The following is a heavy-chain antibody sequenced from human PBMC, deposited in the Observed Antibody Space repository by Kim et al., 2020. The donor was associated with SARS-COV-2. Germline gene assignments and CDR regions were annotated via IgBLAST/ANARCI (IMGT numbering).Heavy chain of an antibody. Sequence: GGSLRLSCTASGFSFSDYYMDWVRQAPGKGLEWVGCVSNKNNLYTTEYGASVKGRFTIASDDSINTLYLQMSSLRIEDTAVYYCVRGGEFADAWYVYWGQGTPITVSS. V-gene: IGHV3-72*01. CDR3: VRGGEFADAWYVY. D-gene: IGHD3-10*01. CDR2: VSNKNNLYTT. CDR1: GFSFSDYY. J-gene: IGHJ4*02.